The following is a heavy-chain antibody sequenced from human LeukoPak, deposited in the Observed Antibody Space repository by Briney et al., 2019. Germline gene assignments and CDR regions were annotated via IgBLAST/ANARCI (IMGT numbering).Heavy chain of an antibody. CDR2: ISSNSAYL. CDR3: ARAHCSGRGCYQRYDGFDI. V-gene: IGHV3-21*01. J-gene: IGHJ3*02. CDR1: GGSISSYY. Sequence: ETLSLTCTVSGGSISSYYWSWVRQAPGKGLEWVSSISSNSAYLYYVDSLRGRFTVSRDNAKSSLSLQMNSLRVEDTAVYYCARAHCSGRGCYQRYDGFDIWGQGTVVTVSS. D-gene: IGHD2-15*01.